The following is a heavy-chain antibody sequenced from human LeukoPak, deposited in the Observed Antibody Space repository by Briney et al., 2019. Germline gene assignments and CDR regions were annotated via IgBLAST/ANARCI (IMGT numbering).Heavy chain of an antibody. CDR1: GYTFTGYY. CDR2: INPNSGGA. V-gene: IGHV1-2*02. CDR3: ARDRNVGVDY. J-gene: IGHJ4*02. D-gene: IGHD2-15*01. Sequence: ASVTVSCKASGYTFTGYYMHWVRQAPGQGLEWMGWINPNSGGANFAQKFQGRVTMTRDTSISTAYMELSSLRSDDTAVYYCARDRNVGVDYWGQGTLVTVSS.